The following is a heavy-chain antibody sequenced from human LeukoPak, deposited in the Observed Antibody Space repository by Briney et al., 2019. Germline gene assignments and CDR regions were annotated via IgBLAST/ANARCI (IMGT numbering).Heavy chain of an antibody. J-gene: IGHJ1*01. CDR1: GYTFTDHS. CDR2: VDPSNDDT. CDR3: ARSLFGAFTD. Sequence: ASVKVTCKASGYTFTDHSIHWVRQAPGQGLEWMGYVDPSNDDTNYAPKFHDRVTMTGDTSIRTAYMELSRLTSDDTAVYYCARSLFGAFTDWGQGTLVIVSS. D-gene: IGHD3-16*01. V-gene: IGHV1-2*02.